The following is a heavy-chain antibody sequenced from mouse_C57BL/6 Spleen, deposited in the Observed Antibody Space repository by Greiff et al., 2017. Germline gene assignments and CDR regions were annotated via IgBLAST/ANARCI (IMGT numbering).Heavy chain of an antibody. CDR2: IHPNSGST. D-gene: IGHD1-1*01. Sequence: VQLQQPGAELVKPGASVKLSCKASGYTFTSYWMHWVKQRPGQGLEWIGMIHPNSGSTKYNEKFKSKATLTVDKSSSTAYMQLSSLTSEDSAVYYCALYYGSSYVGAMDYWGQGTSVTVSS. CDR3: ALYYGSSYVGAMDY. J-gene: IGHJ4*01. V-gene: IGHV1-64*01. CDR1: GYTFTSYW.